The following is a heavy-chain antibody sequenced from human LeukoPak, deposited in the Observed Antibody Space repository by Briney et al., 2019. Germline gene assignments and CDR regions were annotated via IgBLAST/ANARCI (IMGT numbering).Heavy chain of an antibody. CDR1: GFTFSSYG. CDR2: ISGTGGST. V-gene: IGHV3-23*01. CDR3: AKNGDRGAYCSGGSCYPYYYYYMDV. D-gene: IGHD2-15*01. J-gene: IGHJ6*03. Sequence: GGSLRLSCAASGFTFSSYGMSWVRQAPGKGLEWVSAISGTGGSTYYADSVKGRFTISRDNSKNTLYLQMNSLRAEDTAIYYCAKNGDRGAYCSGGSCYPYYYYYMDVWGKGTTVTISS.